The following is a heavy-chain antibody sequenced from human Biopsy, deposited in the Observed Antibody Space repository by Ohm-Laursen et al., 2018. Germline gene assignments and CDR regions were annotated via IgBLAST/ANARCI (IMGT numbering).Heavy chain of an antibody. CDR1: GGSIKSYY. CDR3: ARLTGDPSY. CDR2: IYYTGHT. D-gene: IGHD7-27*01. V-gene: IGHV4-59*01. J-gene: IGHJ4*02. Sequence: GTLSLTCTVSGGSIKSYYWNWIRQSQGKGLEWIGFIYYTGHTNYNPSLKSRATISVDTSKNQFSLKVISVTAADTAVYYCARLTGDPSYWGQGILVTVSS.